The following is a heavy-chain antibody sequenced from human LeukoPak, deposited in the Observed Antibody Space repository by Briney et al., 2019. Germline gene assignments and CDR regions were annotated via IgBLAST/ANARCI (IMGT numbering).Heavy chain of an antibody. CDR2: IYWNDDK. D-gene: IGHD3-3*01. J-gene: IGHJ4*02. CDR3: AHLDTYYDFWSGYYPCFHY. CDR1: GFSLSTSGVG. V-gene: IGHV2-5*01. Sequence: SDPTLVKPTQTLTLTCTFSGFSLSTSGVGVGWIRQPPGKALEWLGLIYWNDDKRYSPSLKSRLTITKDTSKNRVVLTLTNMGPVDTATYFCAHLDTYYDFWSGYYPCFHYWGQGTLVTVSS.